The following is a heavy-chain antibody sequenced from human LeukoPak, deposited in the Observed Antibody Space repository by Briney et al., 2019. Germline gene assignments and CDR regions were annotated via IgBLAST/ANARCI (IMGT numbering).Heavy chain of an antibody. CDR3: ARDARLALDY. J-gene: IGHJ4*02. V-gene: IGHV3-33*01. Sequence: PGRSLRLSCAASGFAFSSYGMHWVRQAPGKGLEWVAVIWYDGSNKYYADSVKGRFTISRDNSKNTLYLQMNSLRAEDTAVYYCARDARLALDYWGQGTLVTVSS. CDR1: GFAFSSYG. D-gene: IGHD3-9*01. CDR2: IWYDGSNK.